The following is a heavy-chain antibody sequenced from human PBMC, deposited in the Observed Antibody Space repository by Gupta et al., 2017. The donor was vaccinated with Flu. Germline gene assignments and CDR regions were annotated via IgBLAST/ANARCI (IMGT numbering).Heavy chain of an antibody. CDR3: AKVGVDSSGYSYYGMDV. J-gene: IGHJ6*02. D-gene: IGHD3-22*01. CDR1: GFTFSSYG. CDR2: ISYDGSNK. Sequence: QVQLVESGGGVVQPGRSLRLSCAASGFTFSSYGMHWVRQAPGKGLEWVAVISYDGSNKYYADSVKGRFTISRDNSKNTLYLQMNSLRAEDTAVYYCAKVGVDSSGYSYYGMDVWGQGTTVTVSS. V-gene: IGHV3-30*18.